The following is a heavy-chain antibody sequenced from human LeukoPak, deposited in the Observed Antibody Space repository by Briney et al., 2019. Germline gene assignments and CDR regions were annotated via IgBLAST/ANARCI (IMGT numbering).Heavy chain of an antibody. CDR2: IYYSGST. J-gene: IGHJ4*02. D-gene: IGHD3-10*02. Sequence: TSETLSLTCTVSGGSISSYYWSWIRQPPGEGLEWIGYIYYSGSTNYNPSLKSRVTISVDTSKNQFSLKLSSVTAADTAVYYCARQTTYYYVNWGQGTLVTVSS. CDR3: ARQTTYYYVN. V-gene: IGHV4-59*08. CDR1: GGSISSYY.